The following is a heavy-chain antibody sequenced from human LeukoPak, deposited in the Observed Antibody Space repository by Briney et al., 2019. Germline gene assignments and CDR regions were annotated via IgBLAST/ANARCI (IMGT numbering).Heavy chain of an antibody. Sequence: GGSLRLSCAASGFTVSSNYMSWVRQAPGKGLEWVSVIYSGGSTYYADSVKGRFTISRDNSKNTLYLQMNSLRAEDTAVYYCARVWDDILTGHYNPPGAFDIWGQGTMVTVSS. V-gene: IGHV3-53*01. CDR3: ARVWDDILTGHYNPPGAFDI. D-gene: IGHD3-9*01. CDR2: IYSGGST. CDR1: GFTVSSNY. J-gene: IGHJ3*02.